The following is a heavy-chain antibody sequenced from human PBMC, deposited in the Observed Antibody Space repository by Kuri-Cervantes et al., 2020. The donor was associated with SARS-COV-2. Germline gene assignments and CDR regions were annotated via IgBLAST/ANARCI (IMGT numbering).Heavy chain of an antibody. V-gene: IGHV3-21*01. CDR1: GFTFSSYS. J-gene: IGHJ4*02. Sequence: GESLKISCAASGFTFSSYSMNWVRQAPGKGLEWVSSISSGSSYIYYADSVKGRFTISRDNAKNSLYLQMNSLRAEDTAVYYCARDHRSGPEGIYFDYWGQGTPVTVSS. D-gene: IGHD6-13*01. CDR2: ISSGSSYI. CDR3: ARDHRSGPEGIYFDY.